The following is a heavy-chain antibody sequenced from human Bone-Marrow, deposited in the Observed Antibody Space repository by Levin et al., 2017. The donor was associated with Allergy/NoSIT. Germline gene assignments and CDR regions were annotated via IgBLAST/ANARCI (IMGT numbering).Heavy chain of an antibody. Sequence: SQTLSLTCIVSSGSISSHNYNWGWIRQPPGKGLEWIGTIYYSRSTYYNPSLTSRVTISVDTSKNQFSLELTSLTAADTAVYYCATGPSAFDYWGQGTLVTVSS. V-gene: IGHV4-39*01. J-gene: IGHJ4*02. CDR1: SGSISSHNYN. CDR3: ATGPSAFDY. CDR2: IYYSRST.